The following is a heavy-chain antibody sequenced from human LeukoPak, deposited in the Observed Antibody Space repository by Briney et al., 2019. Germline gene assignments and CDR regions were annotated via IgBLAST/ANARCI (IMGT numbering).Heavy chain of an antibody. CDR2: IDYTGST. D-gene: IGHD3-22*01. V-gene: IGHV4-59*08. CDR3: ARTYYYDSSGYLNDY. CDR1: GASMRNFY. J-gene: IGHJ4*02. Sequence: SETLSLTCSVSGASMRNFYWSWIRQPPGEGLEWIGYIDYTGSTSYNPSLKSQVTISIETSKNQFSLRLSSVTAADTAVYYCARTYYYDSSGYLNDYWGQGTLVTVSS.